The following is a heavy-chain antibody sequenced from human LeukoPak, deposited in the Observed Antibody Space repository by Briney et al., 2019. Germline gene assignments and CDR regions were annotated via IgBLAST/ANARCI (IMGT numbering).Heavy chain of an antibody. CDR3: ARVWPGLNYYGSMYYMDV. V-gene: IGHV1-46*01. D-gene: IGHD3-10*01. J-gene: IGHJ6*03. Sequence: ASVKVSCKASGYTFTNYYIHWVRQAPGQGLEWMGLINPGGDNTNYAQNFQGRVTMTTDTSTSTAYMELRSLRSDDTAVYYCARVWPGLNYYGSMYYMDVWGKGTTVTISS. CDR1: GYTFTNYY. CDR2: INPGGDNT.